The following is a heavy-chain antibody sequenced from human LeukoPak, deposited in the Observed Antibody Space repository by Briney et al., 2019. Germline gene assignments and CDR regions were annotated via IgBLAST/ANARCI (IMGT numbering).Heavy chain of an antibody. V-gene: IGHV1-2*04. D-gene: IGHD4-17*01. J-gene: IGHJ2*01. CDR3: ARGRRTTVTTSDHWYFDL. Sequence: ASVKVSCKASGYTFTGYYMHWVRQAPGQGLEWMGWINPNSGGTNYAQKFQGWVTMTRDTSISTAYMELSRLRSDDTAVYYCARGRRTTVTTSDHWYFDLWGRGTLVTVSS. CDR1: GYTFTGYY. CDR2: INPNSGGT.